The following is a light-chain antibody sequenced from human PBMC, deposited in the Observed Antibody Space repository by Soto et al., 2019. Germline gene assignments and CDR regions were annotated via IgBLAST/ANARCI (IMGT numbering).Light chain of an antibody. V-gene: IGKV1-5*03. CDR3: QQYNSYPLT. CDR2: KAS. J-gene: IGKJ4*01. CDR1: QSISSW. Sequence: DIQMTQSPSTLSASVGDRVTITCRASQSISSWLAWYQQKPGKAPKLLIYKASDLDGGVPSRFSGSGSGTEFTLTISSLQPDDFATYYCQQYNSYPLTFGGGTKVEIK.